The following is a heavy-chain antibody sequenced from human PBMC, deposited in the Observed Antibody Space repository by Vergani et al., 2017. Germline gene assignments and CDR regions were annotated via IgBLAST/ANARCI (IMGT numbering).Heavy chain of an antibody. D-gene: IGHD6-13*01. CDR2: IYYSGST. CDR3: ARGRLAGAGSLDY. Sequence: QLQLQESGPGLVKPSETLSLTCTVSGGSISSSSYYWGWIRQPPGKGLEWIGSIYYSGSTYYNPALKSRVTISVDTSKNQFSLKLSAVTAADTAVYYCARGRLAGAGSLDYWGQGTLVTVSS. V-gene: IGHV4-39*07. CDR1: GGSISSSSYY. J-gene: IGHJ4*02.